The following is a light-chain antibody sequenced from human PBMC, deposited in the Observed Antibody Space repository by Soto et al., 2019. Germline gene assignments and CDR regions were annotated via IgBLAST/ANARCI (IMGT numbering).Light chain of an antibody. Sequence: QAVVTQPPSVSGAPGQRVTISCTGSSSNIGAVYDVHWYQQLPGTAPKLLIYGNSNRPSGVPDRFSGSKSGTSASLAITGLQAEDEADYYCQSYDSSLSGVVFGGGTKVTVL. CDR3: QSYDSSLSGVV. CDR1: SSNIGAVYD. CDR2: GNS. J-gene: IGLJ2*01. V-gene: IGLV1-40*01.